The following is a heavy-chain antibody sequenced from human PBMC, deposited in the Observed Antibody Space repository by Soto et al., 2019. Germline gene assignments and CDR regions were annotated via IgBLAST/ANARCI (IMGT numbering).Heavy chain of an antibody. CDR2: INPNSGGT. J-gene: IGHJ6*02. CDR1: GYTFTGYY. V-gene: IGHV1-2*04. D-gene: IGHD4-4*01. Sequence: GASVKVSCKASGYTFTGYYMHWVRQAPGQGLEWMGWINPNSGGTNYAQKFQGWVTMTRDTSISTAYMELSRLRSDDTAVYYCARGVLRDHSNSILYYYYYGMDVWGQGTTVTVSS. CDR3: ARGVLRDHSNSILYYYYYGMDV.